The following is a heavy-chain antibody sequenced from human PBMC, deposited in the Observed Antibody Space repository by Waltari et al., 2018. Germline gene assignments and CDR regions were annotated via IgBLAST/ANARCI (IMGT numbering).Heavy chain of an antibody. CDR2: INGDGKTT. V-gene: IGHV3-74*01. CDR3: TRDRGLPDAFNL. Sequence: EEQLVESGGGSVQPGGSLRLSCAASGFTFGPYWMHLVRQDPGKVLVWVAHINGDGKTTKYADSVKGRFTSSRDNTKNTLYLEINSLRAEDTAVYYCTRDRGLPDAFNLWGQGTMVTVSS. CDR1: GFTFGPYW. J-gene: IGHJ3*01.